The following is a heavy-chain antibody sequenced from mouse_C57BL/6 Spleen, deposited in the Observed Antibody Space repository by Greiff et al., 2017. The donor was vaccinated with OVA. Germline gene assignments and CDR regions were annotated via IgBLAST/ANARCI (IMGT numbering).Heavy chain of an antibody. CDR1: GFNIKDDY. J-gene: IGHJ2*01. D-gene: IGHD1-1*01. CDR3: TTRTVVAEDY. V-gene: IGHV14-4*01. Sequence: VQLQQSGAELVRPGASVKLSCTASGFNIKDDYMHWVKQRPEQGLEWIGWIDPENGDTEYASKFQGKATITADTSSNTAYLQLSSLRSEDTAVDYCTTRTVVAEDYWGQGTTLTVSS. CDR2: IDPENGDT.